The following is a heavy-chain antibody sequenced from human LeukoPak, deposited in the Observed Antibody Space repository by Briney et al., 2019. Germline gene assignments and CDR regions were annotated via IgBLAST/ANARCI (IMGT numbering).Heavy chain of an antibody. CDR3: VRETCAGSTCYQLDS. Sequence: GGSLRLSCAASGFTFSSYEMNWVRQAPGKGLEWVAYISGSGTTIYYADSVKGRFTISRENAKNSVYLQMNSLRAGDTAVYYCVRETCAGSTCYQLDSWGQGTLVTVSS. V-gene: IGHV3-48*03. J-gene: IGHJ4*02. CDR2: ISGSGTTI. D-gene: IGHD2-15*01. CDR1: GFTFSSYE.